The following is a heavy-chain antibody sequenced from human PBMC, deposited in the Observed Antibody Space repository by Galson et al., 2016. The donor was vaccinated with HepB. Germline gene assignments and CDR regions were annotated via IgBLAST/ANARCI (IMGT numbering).Heavy chain of an antibody. J-gene: IGHJ6*04. CDR1: GFSFDDYA. CDR2: ISWNSGSI. V-gene: IGHV3-9*01. Sequence: SLRLSCAASGFSFDDYAMHWVRQAPGKGLEWVSGISWNSGSIGYAESVKGRVTISRDNARDSLYLQLNSLRAEDTGLYYCAKVVRAGYYNYGWDGWGKETTVTVSS. CDR3: AKVVRAGYYNYGWDG.